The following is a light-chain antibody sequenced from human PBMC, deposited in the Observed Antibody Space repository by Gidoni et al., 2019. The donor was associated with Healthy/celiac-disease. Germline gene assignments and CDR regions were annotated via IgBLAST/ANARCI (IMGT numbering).Light chain of an antibody. V-gene: IGKV3-11*01. CDR3: QQRSNWLT. CDR2: DAS. Sequence: EIVLTQSPATLSLSPGERATLSPRASQSVSSYLAWYQQKPGQAPRLLIYDASNRATGIPARFSGSGSGTDFTLTISSLEPEDFAVYYCQQRSNWLTFGGGTKVEIK. J-gene: IGKJ4*01. CDR1: QSVSSY.